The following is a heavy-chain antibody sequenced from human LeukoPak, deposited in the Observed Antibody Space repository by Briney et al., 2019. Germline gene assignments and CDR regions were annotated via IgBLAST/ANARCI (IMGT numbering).Heavy chain of an antibody. D-gene: IGHD3-3*01. CDR2: INHSGST. CDR3: ARGPPWDFWSGYYNNWFDP. Sequence: SETLSLTCAVYGGSFSGYYWSWIRQPPGKGLEWIGEINHSGSTNYNPSLKSRVTISVDTSKNQFSLKLSSVTAADTAVYYCARGPPWDFWSGYYNNWFDPWGQGTLVTVSS. CDR1: GGSFSGYY. J-gene: IGHJ5*02. V-gene: IGHV4-34*01.